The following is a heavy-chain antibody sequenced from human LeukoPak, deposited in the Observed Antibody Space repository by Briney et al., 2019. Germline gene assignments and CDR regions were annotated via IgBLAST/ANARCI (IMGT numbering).Heavy chain of an antibody. CDR1: GYTFTTYG. CDR2: INTNTGNP. D-gene: IGHD3-22*01. Sequence: ASVKVSCKASGYTFTTYGINWVRQAPGQGLEWMGWINTNTGNPTYAQGFTGRFVFSLDTSVSTAYLQISSLKAEDTAVYYCARDGGGTMIVVPFDYWGQGTLVTVSS. J-gene: IGHJ4*02. CDR3: ARDGGGTMIVVPFDY. V-gene: IGHV7-4-1*02.